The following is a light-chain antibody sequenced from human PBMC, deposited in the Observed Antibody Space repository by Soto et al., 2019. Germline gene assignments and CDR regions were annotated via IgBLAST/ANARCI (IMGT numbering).Light chain of an antibody. CDR1: QSVSNNY. Sequence: EIVLTQSPGTQSLSPGERATLSCRASQSVSNNYLAWYQQRPGQAPRLLTYGASSRAIGIPDRFSGSGSGTDFTLTINRLEPEDFAVYYCQQYGNSPWTFGQGTKVEIK. V-gene: IGKV3-20*01. J-gene: IGKJ1*01. CDR3: QQYGNSPWT. CDR2: GAS.